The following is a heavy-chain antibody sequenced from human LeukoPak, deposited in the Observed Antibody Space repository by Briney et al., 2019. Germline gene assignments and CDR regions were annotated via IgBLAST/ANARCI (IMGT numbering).Heavy chain of an antibody. CDR1: GFTFSNAW. J-gene: IGHJ4*02. D-gene: IGHD3-10*01. CDR2: IYSGGST. V-gene: IGHV3-53*01. CDR3: ARGYYYGRFDY. Sequence: GGSLRLSCAASGFTFSNAWMSWVRQAPGKGLEWVSVIYSGGSTYYADSVKGRFTISRDNSKNTLYLQMNSLRAEDTAVYYCARGYYYGRFDYWGQGTLVTVSS.